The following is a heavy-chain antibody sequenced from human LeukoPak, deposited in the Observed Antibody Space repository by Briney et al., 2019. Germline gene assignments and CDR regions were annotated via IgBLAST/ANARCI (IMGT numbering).Heavy chain of an antibody. V-gene: IGHV4-39*07. CDR1: GGSISSSSYY. J-gene: IGHJ4*02. D-gene: IGHD1-26*01. CDR3: ARQWELLLDY. CDR2: IYYSGST. Sequence: SETLSLTCTVSGGSISSSSYYWGWIRQPPGKGLEWIGSIYYSGSTYYSPSLKSRVTISVDTSKNQFSLKLSSVTAADTAVYYCARQWELLLDYWGQGTLVTVSS.